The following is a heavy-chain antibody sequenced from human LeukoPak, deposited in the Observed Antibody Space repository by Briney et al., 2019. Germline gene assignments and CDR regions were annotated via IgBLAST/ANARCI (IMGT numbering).Heavy chain of an antibody. CDR1: GGSFSGYY. CDR3: AILPSMVRGVIHNY. CDR2: INHSGST. J-gene: IGHJ4*02. Sequence: PSETLSLTCAVYGGSFSGYYWSWIRQPPGKGLEWIGEINHSGSTNYNPSLKSRVTISVDTSKNQFSLKLSSVTAADTAVYYCAILPSMVRGVIHNYRGQGTLVTVSS. V-gene: IGHV4-34*01. D-gene: IGHD3-10*01.